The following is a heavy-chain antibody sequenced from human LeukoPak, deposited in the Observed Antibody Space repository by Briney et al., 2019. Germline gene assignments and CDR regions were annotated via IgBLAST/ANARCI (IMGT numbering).Heavy chain of an antibody. CDR1: GGSISSSSYY. CDR2: VYYSGST. CDR3: ARLSAAGNFDY. V-gene: IGHV4-39*01. J-gene: IGHJ4*02. Sequence: SETLSLTCTVSGGSISSSSYYWGWIRQPPGKGLEWIGSVYYSGSTYYNPSLKSRVTISVDTSKNQFSLKLSSVTAADTAVYYCARLSAAGNFDYWGQGTLVTVSS. D-gene: IGHD6-13*01.